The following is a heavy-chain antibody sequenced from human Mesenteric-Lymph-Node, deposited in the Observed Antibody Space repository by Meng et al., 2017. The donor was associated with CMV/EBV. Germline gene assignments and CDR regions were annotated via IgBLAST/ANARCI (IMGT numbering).Heavy chain of an antibody. CDR1: GFSFSGFS. D-gene: IGHD2-2*01. Sequence: GGSLRLSCAASGFSFSGFSMSWVRQAPGKGPEWVAKMNEYGSGKDYVVSVKGRFTISRDNAKNSLYLQMNSLRAEDTAVYYCARPRGCSSNACHHFDYWGQGTLVTVSS. V-gene: IGHV3-7*01. CDR2: MNEYGSGK. J-gene: IGHJ4*02. CDR3: ARPRGCSSNACHHFDY.